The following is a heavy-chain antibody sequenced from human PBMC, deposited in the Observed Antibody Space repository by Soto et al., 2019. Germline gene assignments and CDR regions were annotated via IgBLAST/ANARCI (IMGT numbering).Heavy chain of an antibody. CDR1: GFTFSSYA. V-gene: IGHV3-30-3*01. Sequence: GGSLRLSCAASGFTFSSYAMHWVRQAPGKGLEWVAVISYDGSNKYYADYVKGRFTISRDNSKNTLYLQMNSLGAEDTAVDYCARAGYYDSLTGYSYYGMYVLGRGTTVTVSS. CDR3: ARAGYYDSLTGYSYYGMYV. D-gene: IGHD3-9*01. CDR2: ISYDGSNK. J-gene: IGHJ6*02.